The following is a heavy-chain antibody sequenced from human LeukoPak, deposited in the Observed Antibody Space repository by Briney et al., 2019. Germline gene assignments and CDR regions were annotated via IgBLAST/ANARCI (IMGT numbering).Heavy chain of an antibody. CDR1: GYTFTSYG. D-gene: IGHD3-22*01. J-gene: IGHJ5*02. V-gene: IGHV1-18*01. Sequence: GASVKVSCKASGYTFTSYGISWVRQAPGQGLEWMGWISAYNGNTNYAQKLQGRVTMTTDTSTSTAYVELRSLRSDDTAVYYCARDSYYYDSSGYSNWFDPWGQGTLVTVSS. CDR2: ISAYNGNT. CDR3: ARDSYYYDSSGYSNWFDP.